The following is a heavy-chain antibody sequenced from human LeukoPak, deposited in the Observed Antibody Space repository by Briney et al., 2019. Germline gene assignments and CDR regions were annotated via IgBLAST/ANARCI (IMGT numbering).Heavy chain of an antibody. CDR3: ARVRLLWFGELLQYFDY. D-gene: IGHD3-10*01. CDR1: GYTFTIYG. J-gene: IGHJ4*02. CDR2: ISAYNGNT. V-gene: IGHV1-18*01. Sequence: ASVKVSCKASGYTFTIYGISWVRQAPGQGLEWMGWISAYNGNTNYAQKLQGRVTMTTDTSTSTAYMELRSLRSDDTAVYYCARVRLLWFGELLQYFDYWGQGTLVTVSS.